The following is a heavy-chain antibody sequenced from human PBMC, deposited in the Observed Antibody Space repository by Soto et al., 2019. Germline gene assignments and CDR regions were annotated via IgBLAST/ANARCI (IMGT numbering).Heavy chain of an antibody. V-gene: IGHV4-31*03. D-gene: IGHD3-16*01. Sequence: PSETLSLTCTVSGGSISSGGYYWSWIRQHPGKGLEWIGYIYYSGSTYYNPSLKSRVTISVYTSKNQFSLKLSSVTAADTAVYYCARTQGVYRHFDYWGQGTPVTVSS. CDR2: IYYSGST. CDR1: GGSISSGGYY. CDR3: ARTQGVYRHFDY. J-gene: IGHJ4*02.